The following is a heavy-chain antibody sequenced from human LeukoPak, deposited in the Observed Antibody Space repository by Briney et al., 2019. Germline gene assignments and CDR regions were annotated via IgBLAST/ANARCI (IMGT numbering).Heavy chain of an antibody. CDR3: AIRSYCSGGSCYPRGYYYYYMDV. CDR1: GHTFTSYY. D-gene: IGHD2-15*01. V-gene: IGHV1-46*03. Sequence: ASVKVSCKASGHTFTSYYMHWVRQAPGQGLEWMGIINPSGGSTSYAQKFQGRVTMTRDTSTSTVYMELSSLRSEDTAVYYCAIRSYCSGGSCYPRGYYYYYMDVWGKGTTVTVSS. CDR2: INPSGGST. J-gene: IGHJ6*03.